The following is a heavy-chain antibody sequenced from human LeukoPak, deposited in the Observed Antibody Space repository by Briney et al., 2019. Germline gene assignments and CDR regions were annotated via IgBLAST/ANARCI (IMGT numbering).Heavy chain of an antibody. CDR1: GVSFSTSG. CDR2: ISRGGDYT. Sequence: GRSLRLSCAASGVSFSTSGMNWVRQAPGKGLEWVSSISRGGDYTYSEDSVKGRFTISRDNAKDSLYLQLNSLRAEDTAVYYCARDLMAVAGTGFDYWGQGTLVTVSS. CDR3: ARDLMAVAGTGFDY. D-gene: IGHD6-19*01. J-gene: IGHJ4*02. V-gene: IGHV3-21*01.